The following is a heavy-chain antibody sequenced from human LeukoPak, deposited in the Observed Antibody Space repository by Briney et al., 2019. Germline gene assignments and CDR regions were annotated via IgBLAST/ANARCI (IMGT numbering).Heavy chain of an antibody. J-gene: IGHJ6*02. D-gene: IGHD3-22*01. Sequence: PSETLSLTCAVYGGSFSGYYWSWIRQPPGKGLEWIGEINHSGSTNYNPSLKSRVTISVDTSKNQFSLQLNSVTPEDTAVYYCARAHYDSSGYYYDYYGMDVWGQGTTVTVSS. CDR2: INHSGST. CDR1: GGSFSGYY. CDR3: ARAHYDSSGYYYDYYGMDV. V-gene: IGHV4-34*01.